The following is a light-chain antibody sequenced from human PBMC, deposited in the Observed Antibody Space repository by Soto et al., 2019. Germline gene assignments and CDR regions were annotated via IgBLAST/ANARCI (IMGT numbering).Light chain of an antibody. CDR3: QQFKNYPWT. CDR2: KAS. CDR1: QSISSW. Sequence: DIQMTQSPSTLSASVGDRVTITCRASQSISSWLAWYQQKPGKAPKLLIYKASSLESGVPSRFSGSGSGTEFTLTISTRQPDDFATYYCQQFKNYPWTFGQGTRVKIK. V-gene: IGKV1-5*03. J-gene: IGKJ1*01.